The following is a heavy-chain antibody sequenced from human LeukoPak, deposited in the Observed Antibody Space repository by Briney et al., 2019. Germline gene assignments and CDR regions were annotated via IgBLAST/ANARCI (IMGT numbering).Heavy chain of an antibody. D-gene: IGHD6-19*01. V-gene: IGHV3-9*01. CDR2: ISWNSGSI. CDR3: ASSSGWYTD. CDR1: GFIFDDYA. Sequence: GGSLRLSCAASGFIFDDYAMHWVRQAPGKGLEWVSGISWNSGSIGYADSVKGRFTISRDNAKNSLYLQMNSLRAEDTALYYCASSSGWYTDWGQGTLVTVSS. J-gene: IGHJ4*02.